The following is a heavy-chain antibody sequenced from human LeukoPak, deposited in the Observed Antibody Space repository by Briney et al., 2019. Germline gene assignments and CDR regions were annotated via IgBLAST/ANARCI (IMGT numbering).Heavy chain of an antibody. CDR3: AKDQLWLPSYYYYYYYMDV. D-gene: IGHD6-19*01. Sequence: GGSLRLSCAASGFTFSSYAMSWVRQAPGKGLEWVSAISGSGGSTYYADSVKGRFTISRDNSKNTLYLQMNSLRAEDTAVYYCAKDQLWLPSYYYYYYYMDVWGKGTTVTISS. J-gene: IGHJ6*03. CDR2: ISGSGGST. V-gene: IGHV3-23*01. CDR1: GFTFSSYA.